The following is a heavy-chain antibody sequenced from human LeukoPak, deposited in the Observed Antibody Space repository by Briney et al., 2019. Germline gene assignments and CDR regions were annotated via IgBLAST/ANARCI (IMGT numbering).Heavy chain of an antibody. CDR1: GFTFSGYG. Sequence: PGGSLRLSCAASGFTFSGYGMHWVRQAPGKGLEWVAVISYDGSNKYYADSVKGRFTISRDNSKNTLFLQMSSLRADDTAVYYCVKETVSGTTVSYWGQGTLVTVSS. V-gene: IGHV3-30*18. CDR3: VKETVSGTTVSY. D-gene: IGHD4-11*01. J-gene: IGHJ4*02. CDR2: ISYDGSNK.